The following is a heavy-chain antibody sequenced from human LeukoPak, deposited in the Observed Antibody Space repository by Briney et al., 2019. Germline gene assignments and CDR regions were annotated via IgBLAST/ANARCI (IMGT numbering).Heavy chain of an antibody. CDR2: IYTSGST. CDR1: GGAIRSYY. Sequence: PSETLSPTGTVSGGAIRSYYWSLIRQPPGKGLEWIGRIYTSGSTNYNPSLKSRVTMSVDTSKNQFSLKLSSVTAADTAVYYCASYGGRDIDYWGQGTLVTVSS. CDR3: ASYGGRDIDY. D-gene: IGHD2-21*02. V-gene: IGHV4-4*07. J-gene: IGHJ4*02.